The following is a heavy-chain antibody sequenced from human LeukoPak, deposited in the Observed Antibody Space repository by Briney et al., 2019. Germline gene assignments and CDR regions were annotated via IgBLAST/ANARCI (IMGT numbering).Heavy chain of an antibody. Sequence: GASVKVSCKASGYTFTGYYMHWVRQAPGQGLEWMGRINPNSGGTNYAQKFQGRVTMTRDTSISTAYMELSRLRSDDTAVYYCARDCRDGYNFEYFDYWGQGTLVTVSS. CDR1: GYTFTGYY. CDR3: ARDCRDGYNFEYFDY. CDR2: INPNSGGT. V-gene: IGHV1-2*06. D-gene: IGHD5-24*01. J-gene: IGHJ4*02.